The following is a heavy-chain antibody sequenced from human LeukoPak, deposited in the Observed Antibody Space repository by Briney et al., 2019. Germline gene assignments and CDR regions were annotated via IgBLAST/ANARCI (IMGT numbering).Heavy chain of an antibody. J-gene: IGHJ3*02. CDR2: ISAYNGNT. V-gene: IGHV1-18*01. CDR3: AREGWYSSSWPDAFDI. Sequence: ASVKVSCKASGYTFTSYGISWVRQAPGQGLEWMGWISAYNGNTNYAQKLQGRVTMTTDTSTSTAYMERRSLRSDDTAVYYCAREGWYSSSWPDAFDIWGQGTMVTVSS. CDR1: GYTFTSYG. D-gene: IGHD6-13*01.